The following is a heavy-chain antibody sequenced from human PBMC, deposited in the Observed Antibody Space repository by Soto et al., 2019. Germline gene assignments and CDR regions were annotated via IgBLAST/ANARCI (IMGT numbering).Heavy chain of an antibody. CDR1: GFTFCSYA. D-gene: IGHD2-2*01. J-gene: IGHJ6*02. V-gene: IGHV3-64D*08. CDR2: ISSNGGST. CDR3: VKDQFYCSSTSCHSPSDV. Sequence: GGSLRLSCSASGFTFCSYAMHWVRQAQGKGLEYVSAISSNGGSTYYADSVKGRFTISRDNSKNTLYLQMSSLRAEDTAVYYCVKDQFYCSSTSCHSPSDVWGQGTTVTVSS.